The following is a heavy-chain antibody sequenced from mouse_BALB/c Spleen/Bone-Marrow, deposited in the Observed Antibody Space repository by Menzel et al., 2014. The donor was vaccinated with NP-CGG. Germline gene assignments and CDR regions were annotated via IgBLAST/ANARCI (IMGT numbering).Heavy chain of an antibody. V-gene: IGHV5-6-3*01. D-gene: IGHD1-1*01. CDR2: INSNGGST. CDR1: GFTFSSYG. J-gene: IGHJ4*01. Sequence: EVKLLESGGGLVQPGGSLKLSCAASGFTFSSYGMSWVLQTPDKRLELVATINSNGGSTYYPDRVKGRFSISRDNAKNRLYLQMSSQKSEDTAMYYCARDYYGSSYAMDYWGQGTSVTVSS. CDR3: ARDYYGSSYAMDY.